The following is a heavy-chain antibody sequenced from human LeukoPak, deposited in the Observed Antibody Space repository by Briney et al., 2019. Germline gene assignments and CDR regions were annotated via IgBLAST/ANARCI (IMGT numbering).Heavy chain of an antibody. V-gene: IGHV1-69*04. CDR2: IIPIFGIA. J-gene: IGHJ5*02. CDR1: GGTFGSYA. D-gene: IGHD2-15*01. Sequence: SVKVSCKASGGTFGSYAISWVRQAPGQGLEWMGRIIPIFGIANYAQKFQGRVTITADKSTSTAYMELSSLRSEDTAVYYCARVVQSGGTLYNWFDPWGQGTLVTVSS. CDR3: ARVVQSGGTLYNWFDP.